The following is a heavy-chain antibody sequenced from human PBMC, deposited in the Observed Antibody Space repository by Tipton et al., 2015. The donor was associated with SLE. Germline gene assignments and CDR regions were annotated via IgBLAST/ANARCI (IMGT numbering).Heavy chain of an antibody. Sequence: GSLRLSCAASGFTFSNYAMAWVRQAPGKGLEWVSVISSSGGTTFYADFVKGRFTISRDNSKNTLYLQMDSLRAEDTAVYSCAKAFGGSRVYFDSWGQGTLITVSS. V-gene: IGHV3-23*01. J-gene: IGHJ4*02. CDR3: AKAFGGSRVYFDS. D-gene: IGHD3-16*01. CDR2: ISSSGGTT. CDR1: GFTFSNYA.